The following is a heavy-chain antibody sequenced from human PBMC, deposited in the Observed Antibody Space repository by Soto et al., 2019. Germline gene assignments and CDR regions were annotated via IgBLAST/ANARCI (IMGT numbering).Heavy chain of an antibody. V-gene: IGHV1-3*01. CDR2: INAGNGNT. CDR3: ARRRTPSENWFDP. J-gene: IGHJ5*02. Sequence: GASVKVSCKASGYTFTSYAMHWVRQAPGQRLEWMGWINAGNGNTKYSQKFQGRVTITRDTSASTAYMELSSLRSEDTAVYYCARRRTPSENWFDPWGQGTLVTVSS. CDR1: GYTFTSYA.